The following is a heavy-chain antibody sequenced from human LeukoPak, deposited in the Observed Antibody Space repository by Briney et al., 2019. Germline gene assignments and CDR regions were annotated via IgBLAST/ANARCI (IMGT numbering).Heavy chain of an antibody. CDR2: IYYSGST. D-gene: IGHD2-2*01. CDR1: AGSISSSSYY. Sequence: PSETLSLTCTVSAGSISSSSYYWGWIRQPPGKGLEGIWRIYYSGSTYYNPSAKCRVTISVDTSKNQFSLKLSSVTAADTAVYYCASLFDYCSSTSCAAFDIWGQGTVVTVSS. J-gene: IGHJ3*02. V-gene: IGHV4-39*01. CDR3: ASLFDYCSSTSCAAFDI.